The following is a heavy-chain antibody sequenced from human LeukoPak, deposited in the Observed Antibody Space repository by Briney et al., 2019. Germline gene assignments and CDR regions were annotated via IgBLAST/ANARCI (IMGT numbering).Heavy chain of an antibody. Sequence: SVKVSCKASGGTFSSYAISWVRQAPGQGLEWMGGIIPIFGTANYAQKFQGRVTITADESTSTAYMELSSLRSEDTAVCYCATDILGYYDSSGYSYYWGQGTLVTVSS. D-gene: IGHD3-22*01. CDR2: IIPIFGTA. J-gene: IGHJ4*02. CDR1: GGTFSSYA. V-gene: IGHV1-69*13. CDR3: ATDILGYYDSSGYSYY.